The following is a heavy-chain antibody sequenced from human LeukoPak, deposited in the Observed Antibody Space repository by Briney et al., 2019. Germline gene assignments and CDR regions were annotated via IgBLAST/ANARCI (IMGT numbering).Heavy chain of an antibody. V-gene: IGHV3-66*01. Sequence: PGGSLRLSCAASGFTVSSNYMSWVRQAPGKGLEWVSVIYSGGSTYYADSVKGRFTISRDNPKNTLYLQMNSLRAEDTAAYYCARDQGAAAGTFDYWGQGTLVTVSS. CDR2: IYSGGST. CDR1: GFTVSSNY. J-gene: IGHJ4*02. D-gene: IGHD6-13*01. CDR3: ARDQGAAAGTFDY.